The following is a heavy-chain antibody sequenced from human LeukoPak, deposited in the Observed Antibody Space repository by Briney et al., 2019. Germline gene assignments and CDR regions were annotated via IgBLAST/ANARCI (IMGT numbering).Heavy chain of an antibody. CDR3: TTYPSYGSGSQRDY. CDR2: IKSKTDGGTT. D-gene: IGHD3-10*01. Sequence: GTLSLTCAVSGGSISSRNWWSWVRQAPGKGLEWVGRIKSKTDGGTTDYAAPVKGRFTISRDDSKNTLYLQMNSLKTEDTAVYYCTTYPSYGSGSQRDYWGQGTLVTVSS. V-gene: IGHV3-15*01. J-gene: IGHJ4*02. CDR1: GGSISSRNW.